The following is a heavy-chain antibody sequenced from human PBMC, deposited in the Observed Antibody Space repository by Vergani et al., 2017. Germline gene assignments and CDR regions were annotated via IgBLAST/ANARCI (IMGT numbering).Heavy chain of an antibody. CDR1: GFTFSSYG. J-gene: IGHJ4*02. V-gene: IGHV3-33*01. CDR3: ARDGGDYYGSGSYFY. D-gene: IGHD3-10*01. CDR2: IWYDGSNK. Sequence: QVQLVESGGGVVQPGRSLRLSCAASGFTFSSYGMHWVRQAPGKGLEWVAVIWYDGSNKYYADSVKGRFTISRDNSKNTLYLQMNSLRAEDTAVYYCARDGGDYYGSGSYFYWGQGTLVTVSS.